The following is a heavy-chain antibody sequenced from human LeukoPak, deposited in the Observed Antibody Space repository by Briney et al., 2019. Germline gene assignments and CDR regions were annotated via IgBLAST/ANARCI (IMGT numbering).Heavy chain of an antibody. Sequence: ASVKVSCKASGYTFASYGINWVRQAPGQGLEWMGWISTYNGNTNYAQKFQGRVTMTTDTSTSTAYMELRSLRSDDTAVYYCARGRTLRGVSDAYDIWGQGTMVTVSS. V-gene: IGHV1-18*01. CDR1: GYTFASYG. CDR3: ARGRTLRGVSDAYDI. D-gene: IGHD3-10*01. CDR2: ISTYNGNT. J-gene: IGHJ3*02.